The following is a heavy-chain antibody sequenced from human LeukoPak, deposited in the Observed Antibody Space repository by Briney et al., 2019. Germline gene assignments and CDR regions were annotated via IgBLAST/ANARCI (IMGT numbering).Heavy chain of an antibody. CDR3: ARMVGWGARRYYYYYMDV. V-gene: IGHV4-59*01. J-gene: IGHJ6*03. CDR1: GGSISTYY. Sequence: SETLSLTCAVSGGSISTYYWSWIRQPPGKGLEWIGYIHYSGGSNYNPSLKSRVTISLDTSKNQFSLKLSSVTAADTAVYYCARMVGWGARRYYYYYMDVWGKGTTVTISS. D-gene: IGHD1-26*01. CDR2: IHYSGGS.